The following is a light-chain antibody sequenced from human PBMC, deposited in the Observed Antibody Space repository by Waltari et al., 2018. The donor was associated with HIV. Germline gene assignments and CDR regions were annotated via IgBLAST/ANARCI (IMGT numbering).Light chain of an antibody. CDR1: ALPKKF. Sequence: SYELTQPPSASVSPGQTARITCPGDALPKKFAYWYQQKSGQAPVLVIYEDSKRPSGIPQRFSGSSSGTMATLTISGAQVADEADYYCYSTDNSGTHIRVFGGGTKLTVL. CDR2: EDS. J-gene: IGLJ2*01. V-gene: IGLV3-10*01. CDR3: YSTDNSGTHIRV.